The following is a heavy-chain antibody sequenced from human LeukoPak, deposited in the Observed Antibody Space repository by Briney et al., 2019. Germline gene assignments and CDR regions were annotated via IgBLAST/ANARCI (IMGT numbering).Heavy chain of an antibody. D-gene: IGHD2-2*01. Sequence: PGGSLRLSCAASGFTFSDYYMSWIRQAPGKGLEWVSYISSSGSTIYYADSVKGRFTISRDNAKNSLYLQMNSLRAEDTAVYYCARDIAYCSSTSCYGRRAYYYYGMDIWGQGTTVTVSS. V-gene: IGHV3-11*01. CDR1: GFTFSDYY. CDR3: ARDIAYCSSTSCYGRRAYYYYGMDI. J-gene: IGHJ6*02. CDR2: ISSSGSTI.